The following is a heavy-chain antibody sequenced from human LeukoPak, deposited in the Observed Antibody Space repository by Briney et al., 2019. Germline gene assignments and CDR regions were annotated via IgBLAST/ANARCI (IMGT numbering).Heavy chain of an antibody. CDR2: ISYDGNNK. CDR1: GFTFSIYG. Sequence: GGSLRLSCAPSGFTFSIYGMHWVRHAPGGVLEWVAVISYDGNNKYYTNSVTDRFTISRDNSKNTLYLQMKSLRAEDTAVYYCAKDWVRYSSGPLDYWGQGTLVTVSS. J-gene: IGHJ4*02. D-gene: IGHD3-10*01. V-gene: IGHV3-30*18. CDR3: AKDWVRYSSGPLDY.